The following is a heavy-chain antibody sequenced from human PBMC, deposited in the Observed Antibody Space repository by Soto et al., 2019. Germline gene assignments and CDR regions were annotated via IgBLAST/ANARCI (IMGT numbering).Heavy chain of an antibody. CDR3: AKDSPSYYYDSSGYNPIDY. J-gene: IGHJ4*02. Sequence: VQLVESGGGVVQPGRSLRLSCAASGFTFSSYGMHWVRQAPGKGLEWVAVISYDGSNKYYADSVKGRFTISRDNSKNTLYLQMNSLRAEDTAVYYCAKDSPSYYYDSSGYNPIDYWGQGTLVTVSS. D-gene: IGHD3-22*01. CDR2: ISYDGSNK. V-gene: IGHV3-30*18. CDR1: GFTFSSYG.